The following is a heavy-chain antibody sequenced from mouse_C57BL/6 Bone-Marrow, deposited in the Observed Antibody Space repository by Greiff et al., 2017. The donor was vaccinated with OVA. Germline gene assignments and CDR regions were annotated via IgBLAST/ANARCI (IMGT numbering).Heavy chain of an antibody. Sequence: QVQLQQPGAELVKPGASVKLSCKASGYTFTSYWMQWVKQRPGQGLEWIGEIDPSDSYTNYNQKFKGKATLTVDTSSSTAYMQLSSLTSEDSAVYYCAPQLRLAAYWGQGTLVTVSA. CDR3: APQLRLAAY. J-gene: IGHJ3*01. D-gene: IGHD3-2*02. V-gene: IGHV1-50*01. CDR2: IDPSDSYT. CDR1: GYTFTSYW.